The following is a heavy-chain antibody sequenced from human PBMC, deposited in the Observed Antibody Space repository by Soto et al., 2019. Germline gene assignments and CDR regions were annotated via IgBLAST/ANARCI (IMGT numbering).Heavy chain of an antibody. Sequence: SETLSLTCTVSGGSISSSSYYWGWIRQPPGKGMEWIGSIYYNGSTYYNPSLKSRVTISVDTSKNHFFLKLSSVIAADTAVYYCASGTRGYYIFDYWGQGTLVTVSS. CDR1: GGSISSSSYY. CDR2: IYYNGST. D-gene: IGHD3-3*01. CDR3: ASGTRGYYIFDY. J-gene: IGHJ4*02. V-gene: IGHV4-39*01.